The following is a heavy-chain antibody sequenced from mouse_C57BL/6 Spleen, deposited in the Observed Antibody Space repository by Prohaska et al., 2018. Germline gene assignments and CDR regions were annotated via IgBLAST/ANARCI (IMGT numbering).Heavy chain of an antibody. V-gene: IGHV1-59*01. Sequence: QVQLQQPGAELVRPGTSVKLSCKASGYTFTSYWMHWVKQWPGQGLEWIGVIDPSDSFTNYNRKFKVKATLTVDTSSSTAYMQLSSLTSEDSAVYYCARKNYGNSVRYFDYWGQGTTLTVSS. CDR3: ARKNYGNSVRYFDY. D-gene: IGHD2-1*01. CDR1: GYTFTSYW. CDR2: IDPSDSFT. J-gene: IGHJ2*01.